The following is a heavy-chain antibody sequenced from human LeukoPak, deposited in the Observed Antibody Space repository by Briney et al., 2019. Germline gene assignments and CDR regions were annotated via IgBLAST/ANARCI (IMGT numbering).Heavy chain of an antibody. CDR1: GYTFSSYL. V-gene: IGHV1-46*01. J-gene: IGHJ5*02. D-gene: IGHD3-10*01. CDR3: ARDLGLRGVTNWFDP. CDR2: INPSGGST. Sequence: ASVKVSCKASGYTFSSYLMHWVRPAPGQGLEWMGIINPSGGSTSYAQKFQGRVTMTRDTSTSTVYMELSSLRSEDTAVYYCARDLGLRGVTNWFDPWGQGTLVTVSS.